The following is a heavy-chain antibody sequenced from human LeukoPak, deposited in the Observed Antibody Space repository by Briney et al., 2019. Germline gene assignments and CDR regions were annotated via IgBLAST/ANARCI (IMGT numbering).Heavy chain of an antibody. CDR3: ARGDLHRYPDS. D-gene: IGHD2-21*02. CDR1: FSFSDYY. J-gene: IGHJ4*02. Sequence: GGSLRLSCGFSFSDYYMSWIRQAPGKGLEWVSYTYGGSTTTYYADSVRGRFTISRDNAKDSLFLEINSLRAGDTAVYYCARGDLHRYPDSWGQGTLGTVSA. V-gene: IGHV3-11*01. CDR2: TYGGSTTT.